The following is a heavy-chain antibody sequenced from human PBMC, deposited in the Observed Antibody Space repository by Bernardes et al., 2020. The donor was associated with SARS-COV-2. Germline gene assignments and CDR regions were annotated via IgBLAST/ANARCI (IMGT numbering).Heavy chain of an antibody. CDR3: AKCIQGTYAMDV. CDR1: GFIFSRNA. V-gene: IGHV3-23*01. Sequence: GGSLRLSCAASGFIFSRNAMPWVRQAPGKGLEWVSRISSSGGSTYYADSVKGRFTISRDNPNNTLYLEMNSLKAEEAAIYCCAKCIQGTYAMDVWGQGTKVTVSS. CDR2: ISSSGGST. D-gene: IGHD5-18*01. J-gene: IGHJ6*02.